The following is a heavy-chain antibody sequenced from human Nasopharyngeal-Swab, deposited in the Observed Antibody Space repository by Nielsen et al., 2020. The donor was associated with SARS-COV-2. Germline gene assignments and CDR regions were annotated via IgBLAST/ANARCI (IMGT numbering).Heavy chain of an antibody. J-gene: IGHJ4*02. CDR3: ARGSLAAIPRSSWYFDY. Sequence: SETLSLTCTVSGGSISSYYWTWIRQPAGKGLEWIGRIYTSGSTNYNPSLKSRVSMSVDTSKNQFSLKLSSVTAADMAVYYCARGSLAAIPRSSWYFDYWGQGTPVTVSS. V-gene: IGHV4-4*07. CDR2: IYTSGST. D-gene: IGHD6-13*01. CDR1: GGSISSYY.